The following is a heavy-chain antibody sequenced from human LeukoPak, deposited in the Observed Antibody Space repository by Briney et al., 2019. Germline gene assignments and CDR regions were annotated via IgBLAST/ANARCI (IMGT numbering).Heavy chain of an antibody. J-gene: IGHJ3*02. V-gene: IGHV3-9*03. CDR3: AKDKTRSSWYVDAFDI. D-gene: IGHD6-13*01. CDR2: ISWNSGSI. Sequence: GRSLRLSCAASGFTFDDYAMHWVRQAPGKGLEWVPGISWNSGSIGYADSVKGRFTISRDNAKNSLYLQMNSLRAEDMALYYCAKDKTRSSWYVDAFDIWGQGTMVTVSS. CDR1: GFTFDDYA.